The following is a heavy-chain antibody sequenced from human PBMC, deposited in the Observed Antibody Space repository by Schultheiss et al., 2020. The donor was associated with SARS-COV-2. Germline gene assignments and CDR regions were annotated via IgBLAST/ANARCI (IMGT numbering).Heavy chain of an antibody. CDR1: GGSFSGYY. J-gene: IGHJ3*02. CDR3: AREGVVGAKRAFDI. D-gene: IGHD1-26*01. CDR2: IYYSGST. V-gene: IGHV4-59*12. Sequence: SETLSLTCAVYGGSFSGYYWSWIRQPPGKGLEWIGYIYYSGSTNYNPSLKSRVTISVDTSKNQFSLKLSSVTAADTAVYYCAREGVVGAKRAFDIWGQGTMVTVSS.